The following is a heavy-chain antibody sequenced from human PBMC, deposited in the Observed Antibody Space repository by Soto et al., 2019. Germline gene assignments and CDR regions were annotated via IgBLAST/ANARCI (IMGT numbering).Heavy chain of an antibody. V-gene: IGHV4-31*03. D-gene: IGHD5-18*01. CDR2: IYYSGTT. J-gene: IGHJ4*02. CDR1: GCSISSEGYY. Sequence: QVPLQESGPGLVKPSQTLSLTCTVSGCSISSEGYYWSWFRQLPGKGLEWIGDIYYSGTTYHNPSLRSRLTISGDASKNQFSLKLSSVTAADTALYYCARGRGYSYGPYYFDYWGQGTLVTVSS. CDR3: ARGRGYSYGPYYFDY.